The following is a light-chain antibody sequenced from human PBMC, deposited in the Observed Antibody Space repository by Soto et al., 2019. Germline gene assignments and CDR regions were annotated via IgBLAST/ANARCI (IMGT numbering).Light chain of an antibody. V-gene: IGKV1-39*01. CDR1: QSISSY. Sequence: DIQMTQSPSSLSASVGDRVTITCRASQSISSYLNWYQQKPGKAPKLLIYAASSLQSGVPSRFSGSGSGTDFTLIISSLQPEDFATYYCQQSYSTRLVTFGGGTKVEIK. J-gene: IGKJ4*01. CDR2: AAS. CDR3: QQSYSTRLVT.